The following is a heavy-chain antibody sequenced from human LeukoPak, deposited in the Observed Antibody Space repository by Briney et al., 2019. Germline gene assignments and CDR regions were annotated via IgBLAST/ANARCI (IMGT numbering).Heavy chain of an antibody. CDR1: GGSMSIYY. V-gene: IGHV4-59*10. J-gene: IGHJ3*02. D-gene: IGHD3-16*01. CDR3: ACRPETYDYVWGIGAFDI. Sequence: SETLSLTCAVSGGSMSIYYWSFIRQPAGKGLEWLGRIHTSGTTYYNPSLKSRVTISVDTSKNQFSLRLSSVTAADTAVYYCACRPETYDYVWGIGAFDIWGQGTMVTVSS. CDR2: IHTSGTT.